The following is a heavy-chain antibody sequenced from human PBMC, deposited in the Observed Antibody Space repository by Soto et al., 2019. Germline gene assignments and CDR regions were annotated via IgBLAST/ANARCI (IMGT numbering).Heavy chain of an antibody. V-gene: IGHV4-59*12. CDR2: IYYSGST. J-gene: IGHJ4*02. Sequence: SETLSLTCTVSGGSISSYYWSWIRQPPGKGLEWIGYIYYSGSTYYNPSLKSRVTISVDTSKNQFSLKLSSVTAADTAVYYCARSIAAAVDFDYWGQGTLVTVSS. CDR1: GGSISSYY. CDR3: ARSIAAAVDFDY. D-gene: IGHD6-13*01.